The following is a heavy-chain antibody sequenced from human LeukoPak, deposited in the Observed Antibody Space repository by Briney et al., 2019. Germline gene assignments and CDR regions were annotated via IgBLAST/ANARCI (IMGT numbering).Heavy chain of an antibody. D-gene: IGHD2-21*01. J-gene: IGHJ4*02. V-gene: IGHV5-51*01. CDR1: GYSFTTYW. CDR3: ARPVIAVGIDY. CDR2: IYPGDSDI. Sequence: GESLKISCKGSGYSFTTYWLGWVRQMPGKGLEWVAIIYPGDSDIRYSPSFQGQVTVSADKSISTAYLQWSSLKASDSAMYYCARPVIAVGIDYWGQGTLVTVSS.